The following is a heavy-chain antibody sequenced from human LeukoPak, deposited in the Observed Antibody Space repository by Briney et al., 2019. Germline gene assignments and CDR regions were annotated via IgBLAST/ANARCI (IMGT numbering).Heavy chain of an antibody. CDR1: GGSFSGYY. Sequence: PSETLSLTCAVYGGSFSGYYWSWIRQPPGKGLEWIGEINHSGSTNYNPSLKSRVTISVDTSKNQFPLKLSSVTAADTAVYYCARGFYSSSHFDYWGQGTLVTVSS. V-gene: IGHV4-34*01. D-gene: IGHD6-6*01. CDR3: ARGFYSSSHFDY. CDR2: INHSGST. J-gene: IGHJ4*02.